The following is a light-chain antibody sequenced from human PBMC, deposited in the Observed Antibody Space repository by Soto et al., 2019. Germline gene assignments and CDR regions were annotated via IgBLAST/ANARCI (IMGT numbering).Light chain of an antibody. Sequence: QSVLTQPASVSGSPGQSITISCTGTSSDVGGYNYVSWYQQHPGKAPKLMIYDVSYRPSGVSDRFSGSKSGNTASLTISGLQSADEADYYCDSYTSGSSYVFGTGTKVTVL. J-gene: IGLJ1*01. CDR2: DVS. V-gene: IGLV2-14*01. CDR1: SSDVGGYNY. CDR3: DSYTSGSSYV.